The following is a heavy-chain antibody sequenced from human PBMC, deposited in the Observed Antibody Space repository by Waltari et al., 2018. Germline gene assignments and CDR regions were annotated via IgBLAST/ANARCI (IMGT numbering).Heavy chain of an antibody. CDR1: GFTFSSYA. CDR2: ISGRGGST. J-gene: IGHJ4*02. CDR3: ARIVVGREGFDY. Sequence: EVQLLESGGGLVQPGGSLRLSCAASGFTFSSYAMSWVRQAPGKGLEWVAAISGRGGSTYYADSVKGRFTISRDNSKNTLYLQMNSLRAEDTAVYYCARIVVGREGFDYWGQGTLVTVSS. D-gene: IGHD2-15*01. V-gene: IGHV3-23*01.